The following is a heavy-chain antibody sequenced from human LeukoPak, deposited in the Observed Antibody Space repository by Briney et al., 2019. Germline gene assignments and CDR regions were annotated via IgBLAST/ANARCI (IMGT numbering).Heavy chain of an antibody. Sequence: ASVKVSCKASGYTFTSYAMHWVRQAPGQRLEWMGWINAGNGNTKYSQKFQGRVTITRDTSASTAYMELGSLRSEDTAVYYCARATGIAVAGLGFDYWGQGTLVTVSS. CDR2: INAGNGNT. V-gene: IGHV1-3*01. J-gene: IGHJ4*02. D-gene: IGHD6-19*01. CDR1: GYTFTSYA. CDR3: ARATGIAVAGLGFDY.